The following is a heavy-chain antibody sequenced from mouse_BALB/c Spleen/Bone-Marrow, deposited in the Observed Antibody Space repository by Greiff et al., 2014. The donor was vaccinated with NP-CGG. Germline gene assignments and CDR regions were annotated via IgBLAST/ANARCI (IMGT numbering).Heavy chain of an antibody. Sequence: VHLVESGPGLVSPSQSLSIACTVSGFSLTDYGVSWIRQPPGKGLEWLGVIWGGGSTYCNSALKSRLSISKDNSESQVFLKMNSLQTVDTAMYYCAKLGRSYYYFDVWGAGTTVTVSS. CDR2: IWGGGST. CDR1: GFSLTDYG. J-gene: IGHJ1*01. D-gene: IGHD1-1*01. CDR3: AKLGRSYYYFDV. V-gene: IGHV2-6-5*01.